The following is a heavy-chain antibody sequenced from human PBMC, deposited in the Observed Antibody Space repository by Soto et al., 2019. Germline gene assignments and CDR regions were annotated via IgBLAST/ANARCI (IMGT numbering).Heavy chain of an antibody. V-gene: IGHV1-69*13. J-gene: IGHJ4*02. D-gene: IGHD2-21*02. CDR2: IIPIFGTT. CDR3: ARKLRCGGDCFDS. CDR1: GGTFSSYA. Sequence: GASVKVSCKASGGTFSSYAISWVRQAPGQGLEWMGGIIPIFGTTDYAQKFQGRVTITADESTSTAYMELSSLRSEDTAVYYCARKLRCGGDCFDSWCQATLVTVST.